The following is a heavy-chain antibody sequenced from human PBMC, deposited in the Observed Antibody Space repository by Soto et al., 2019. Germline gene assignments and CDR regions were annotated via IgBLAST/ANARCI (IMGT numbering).Heavy chain of an antibody. V-gene: IGHV3-53*04. CDR1: GFTVSSNY. Sequence: PGGSLRLSCAASGFTVSSNYMSWVRQAPGKGLERVSVIYSGGSTYYADSVKGRFTISRHNSKNTLYLQMNSLRAEDTAVYYCARGQGGPAVTFDYWGQGTLVTVSS. D-gene: IGHD2-15*01. CDR3: ARGQGGPAVTFDY. CDR2: IYSGGST. J-gene: IGHJ4*02.